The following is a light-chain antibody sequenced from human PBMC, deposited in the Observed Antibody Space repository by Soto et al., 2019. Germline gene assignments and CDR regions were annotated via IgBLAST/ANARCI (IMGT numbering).Light chain of an antibody. CDR2: AAS. Sequence: TQSPSSPSAPAGHRVAITCRASQSISSYLNWYQQKPRKAPKLLIYAASSLQSGVPSRFSGSGSGTEFTLTISSLQPDDFAPYYCQHYNSYSEAFGQGTKVDIK. J-gene: IGKJ1*01. CDR1: QSISSY. V-gene: IGKV1-5*01. CDR3: QHYNSYSEA.